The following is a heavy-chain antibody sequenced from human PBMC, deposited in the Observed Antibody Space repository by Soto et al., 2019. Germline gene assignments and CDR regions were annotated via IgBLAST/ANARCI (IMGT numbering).Heavy chain of an antibody. J-gene: IGHJ4*02. V-gene: IGHV5-51*01. D-gene: IGHD3-9*01. CDR3: ARHPSYYDILTGDGLPYYFDY. CDR1: GYSFTSYW. CDR2: IYPGDSDT. Sequence: PGESLKISCKGSGYSFTSYWIGWVRQMPGKGLEWMGIIYPGDSDTRYSPSFQGQVTISADKSISTAYLQWSSLKASDTAMYYCARHPSYYDILTGDGLPYYFDYWGQGTLVTVSS.